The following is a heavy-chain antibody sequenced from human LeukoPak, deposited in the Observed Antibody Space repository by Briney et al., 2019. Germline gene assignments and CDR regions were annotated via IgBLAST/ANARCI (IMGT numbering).Heavy chain of an antibody. CDR3: ARDGDSGSYRWEAFDI. Sequence: GGTLRLSCAASGFTFNSYAMSWVRQAPGKGLEWVSAISGSGGSTYYADSVKGRFTISRDTSKYTLYLHMNSLRAEDTAVYYCARDGDSGSYRWEAFDIWGQGTMVTVSS. J-gene: IGHJ3*02. D-gene: IGHD1-26*01. V-gene: IGHV3-23*01. CDR2: ISGSGGST. CDR1: GFTFNSYA.